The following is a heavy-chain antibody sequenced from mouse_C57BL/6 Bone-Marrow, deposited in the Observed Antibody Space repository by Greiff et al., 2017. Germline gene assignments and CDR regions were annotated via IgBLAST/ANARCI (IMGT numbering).Heavy chain of an antibody. Sequence: EVQGVESGGGLVKPGGSLKLSCAASGFTFSSYAMSWVRQTPEKRLEWVATISDGGSYTYYPDNVKGRFTISRDNAKNNLYLQMSHLKSEDTAMYYCARDGYFLCAYWGQGTLVTVSA. CDR3: ARDGYFLCAY. V-gene: IGHV5-4*01. CDR1: GFTFSSYA. CDR2: ISDGGSYT. J-gene: IGHJ3*01. D-gene: IGHD2-3*01.